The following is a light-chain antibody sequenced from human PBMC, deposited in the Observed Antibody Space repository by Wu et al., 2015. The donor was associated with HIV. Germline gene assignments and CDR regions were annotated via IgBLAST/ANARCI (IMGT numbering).Light chain of an antibody. CDR3: QQSYSLPQT. J-gene: IGKJ1*01. CDR1: QNVANY. Sequence: DIQMTQFPSSLSASVGDTVTITCRTSQNVANYVNWYQQKLGNVPKLLIHASSTLQRGVPSRFGGSGSGTQFVLTISSLQVEDFAIYYCQQSYSLPQTFGQGTKVE. V-gene: IGKV1-39*01. CDR2: ASS.